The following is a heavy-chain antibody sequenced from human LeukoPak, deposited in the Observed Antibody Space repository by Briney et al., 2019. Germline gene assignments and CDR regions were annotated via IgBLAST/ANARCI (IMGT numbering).Heavy chain of an antibody. V-gene: IGHV3-30*18. Sequence: GGSLRLSCAASGFTFSSYGMHWVRQAPGKGLEWVAVISYDGSNKYYADSVKGRFTISRDNSKNTLYLQMNSLRAEDTAVYYCAKTHKSGIALFYYFDYWGQGTLVTVSS. CDR2: ISYDGSNK. D-gene: IGHD6-13*01. CDR3: AKTHKSGIALFYYFDY. J-gene: IGHJ4*02. CDR1: GFTFSSYG.